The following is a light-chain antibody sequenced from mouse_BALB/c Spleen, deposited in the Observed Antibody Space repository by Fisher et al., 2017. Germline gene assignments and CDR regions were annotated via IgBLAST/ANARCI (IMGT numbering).Light chain of an antibody. CDR2: STS. J-gene: IGKJ4*01. CDR3: QQRSSYPFT. CDR1: SSISY. Sequence: IVMTQSPAIMSASPGEKVTMTCSASSSISYMHWYQQKSGTSPKLLIYSTSNLASGVPARFSGSGSGTSYSLTISRMEAEDAATYYCQQRSSYPFTFGSGTKLEIK. V-gene: IGKV4-57*01.